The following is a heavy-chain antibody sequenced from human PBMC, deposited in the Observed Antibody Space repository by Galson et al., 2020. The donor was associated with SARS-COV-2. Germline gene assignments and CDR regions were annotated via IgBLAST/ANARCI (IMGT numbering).Heavy chain of an antibody. D-gene: IGHD6-19*01. CDR1: GFTFSRYG. CDR2: TSATT. Sequence: GESLKISCVASGFTFSRYGMSWVRQAPGQGLEWVATTSATTYYADSVRRRFIISRDDSKNILYLQMNGLSAEDTAVYYCAKTFSYSSGWYDYWGQGTLVTVSS. J-gene: IGHJ4*02. V-gene: IGHV3-23*01. CDR3: AKTFSYSSGWYDY.